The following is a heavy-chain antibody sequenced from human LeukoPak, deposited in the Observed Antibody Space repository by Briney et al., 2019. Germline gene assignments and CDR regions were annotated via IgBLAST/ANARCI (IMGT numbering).Heavy chain of an antibody. J-gene: IGHJ5*02. CDR1: GGSISSSSYY. Sequence: PSETLSLTCTVSGGSISSSSYYWGWIRQPPGKGLEWIGNIYYSGSTYYNPSLKSRVTMSVDTSKNQFSLKLSSVTAADTAVYYCARGRRWGFYWFDPWGQGTLVTVSS. CDR2: IYYSGST. V-gene: IGHV4-39*07. D-gene: IGHD3-16*01. CDR3: ARGRRWGFYWFDP.